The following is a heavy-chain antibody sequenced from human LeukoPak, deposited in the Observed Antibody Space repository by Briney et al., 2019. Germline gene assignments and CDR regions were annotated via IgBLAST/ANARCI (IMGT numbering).Heavy chain of an antibody. J-gene: IGHJ4*02. D-gene: IGHD3-10*01. CDR1: GFIFSSYS. CDR2: ISSGSSII. Sequence: GGSLRLSCAASGFIFSSYSMNWVRQAPGKGLEWVSYISSGSSIIYYADSVKGRFTISRDNAKNSLYLQMNSLRAEDTAVYYCARGGENYYGSGSHDYWGQGTLVTVSS. V-gene: IGHV3-48*04. CDR3: ARGGENYYGSGSHDY.